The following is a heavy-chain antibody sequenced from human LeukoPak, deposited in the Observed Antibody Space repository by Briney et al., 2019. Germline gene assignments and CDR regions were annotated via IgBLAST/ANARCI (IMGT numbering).Heavy chain of an antibody. CDR2: ISRVISTV. V-gene: IGHV3-48*01. J-gene: IGHJ4*02. CDR1: GFTFNTYS. D-gene: IGHD6-13*01. Sequence: GGSLRLSCAASGFTFNTYSMNWVRQAPGKGLEWVSFISRVISTVYYADSVKGRFTISRDNAKNSMYLQMNSLRVEDTAVYYCARDGPAAGLYLDHWGQGILVTVAS. CDR3: ARDGPAAGLYLDH.